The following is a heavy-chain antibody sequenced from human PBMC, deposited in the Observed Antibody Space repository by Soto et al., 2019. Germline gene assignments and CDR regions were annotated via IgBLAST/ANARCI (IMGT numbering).Heavy chain of an antibody. CDR1: GGSFSGYY. CDR2: INHSGST. CDR3: GRPNDYVGGTPIYYFDY. V-gene: IGHV4-34*01. D-gene: IGHD3-16*01. Sequence: QVQLQQWGAGLLKPSETLSLTCAVYGGSFSGYYWSWIRQPPGKGLEWIGEINHSGSTNYNPSLKRRLTISVDTSKNQFSLKLGSVPAAHTVVYYCGRPNDYVGGTPIYYFDYGGQGTLVPVSS. J-gene: IGHJ4*02.